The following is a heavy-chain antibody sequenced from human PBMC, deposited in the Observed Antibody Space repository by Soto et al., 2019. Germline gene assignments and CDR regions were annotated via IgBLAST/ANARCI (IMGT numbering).Heavy chain of an antibody. V-gene: IGHV4-31*03. CDR3: ARETIGYYGMDV. CDR2: IYYSGST. Sequence: QVQLQESGPGLVKPSQTLSITCTVSGGSISSGGYYWSWIRQHPGKGLEWIGYIYYSGSTYYNPSLKSRVTITVDTSKNQFSLKLSSVTAADTAVYYCARETIGYYGMDVWGQGTTVTVSS. J-gene: IGHJ6*02. CDR1: GGSISSGGYY. D-gene: IGHD3-3*01.